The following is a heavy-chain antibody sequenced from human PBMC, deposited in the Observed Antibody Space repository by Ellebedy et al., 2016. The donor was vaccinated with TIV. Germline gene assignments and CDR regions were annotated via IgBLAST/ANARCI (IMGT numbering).Heavy chain of an antibody. CDR3: VRQRVGGSFLWDV. CDR1: GARFSDST. Sequence: PGGSLRLSCAVPGARFSDSTLTWVRQAPGKALEWVASISTANIYIFYTDSVKGRFTISIDNANSSLVLQMNSLRTEDTDVYYCVRQRVGGSFLWDVWGRGTTVTVSS. D-gene: IGHD2-15*01. V-gene: IGHV3-21*06. J-gene: IGHJ6*02. CDR2: ISTANIYI.